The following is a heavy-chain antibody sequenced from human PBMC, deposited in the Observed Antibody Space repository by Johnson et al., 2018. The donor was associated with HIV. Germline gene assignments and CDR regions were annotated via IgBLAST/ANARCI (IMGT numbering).Heavy chain of an antibody. D-gene: IGHD6-19*01. Sequence: VQLVESGGGVVQPGRSLRLSCAASGFTFSNYAMHWVRQAPGKGLEWVSVISLDGSNKYYADSVKGRFTISRDNSKNTLFLQMSSLRAEDTAVYYCAKAKHHWAVAALDAFDIWGQGTMVTVSS. CDR3: AKAKHHWAVAALDAFDI. J-gene: IGHJ3*02. CDR2: ISLDGSNK. V-gene: IGHV3-30*04. CDR1: GFTFSNYA.